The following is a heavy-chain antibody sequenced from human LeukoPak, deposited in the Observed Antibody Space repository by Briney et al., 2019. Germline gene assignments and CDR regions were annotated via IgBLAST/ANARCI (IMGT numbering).Heavy chain of an antibody. CDR2: MYYSGST. V-gene: IGHV4-39*01. J-gene: IGHJ4*02. CDR1: GGSISSSSYY. CDR3: ARHHGNYDFWSGSHPSGLFDY. Sequence: SETLSLICSVSGGSISSSSYYWGRTRPPPGKELEWLGSMYYSGSTYYNPSLKSRVTISVDTSKTHFYLKLSSVTAADTAVYYCARHHGNYDFWSGSHPSGLFDYWGQGTLVTVSS. D-gene: IGHD3-3*01.